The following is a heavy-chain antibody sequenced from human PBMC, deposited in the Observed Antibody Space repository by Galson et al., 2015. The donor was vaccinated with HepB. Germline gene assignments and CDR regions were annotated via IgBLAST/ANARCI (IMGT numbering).Heavy chain of an antibody. CDR3: ARHNIERYFDWLGGHWFDP. CDR2: IWHDGSNK. D-gene: IGHD3-9*01. J-gene: IGHJ5*02. Sequence: SLRLSCAASGFTFSSYGMHWVRQAPGKGLEWVAVIWHDGSNKYYADSVKGRFTISRYNSKNTLYLQMNSLKASDTAMYYCARHNIERYFDWLGGHWFDPWGQGTLVTVSS. CDR1: GFTFSSYG. V-gene: IGHV3-33*01.